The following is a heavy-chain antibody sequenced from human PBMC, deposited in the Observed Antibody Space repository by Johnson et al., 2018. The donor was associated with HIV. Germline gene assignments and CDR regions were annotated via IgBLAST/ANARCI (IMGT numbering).Heavy chain of an antibody. J-gene: IGHJ3*01. CDR3: AKTPGDDWYYSEGSDAFDV. V-gene: IGHV3-30*18. CDR2: ISYDGSDK. Sequence: QVQLVESGGGLVQPGGSLRLSCAASGFTFSKSWMHWVRQAPGKGLEWVAVISYDGSDKYYSDSVKGRFTISRDNSKNTLYLQMNSLRPKATAVYYGAKTPGDDWYYSEGSDAFDVWGQGTLVTVSS. CDR1: GFTFSKSW. D-gene: IGHD2-21*02.